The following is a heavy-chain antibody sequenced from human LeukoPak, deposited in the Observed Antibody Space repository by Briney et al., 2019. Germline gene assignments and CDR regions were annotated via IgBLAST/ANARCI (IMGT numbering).Heavy chain of an antibody. V-gene: IGHV3-48*03. J-gene: IGHJ3*02. CDR1: GFTFSSYE. Sequence: GGSLRLSCAASGFTFSSYEMNWVRQAPGKGLEWVSYISSSGSTIYYADSVKGRFTISRDSAKNSLYLQMNSLRAEDTAVYYCARGNWNDAFDIWGQGTMVTVSS. CDR2: ISSSGSTI. D-gene: IGHD1-1*01. CDR3: ARGNWNDAFDI.